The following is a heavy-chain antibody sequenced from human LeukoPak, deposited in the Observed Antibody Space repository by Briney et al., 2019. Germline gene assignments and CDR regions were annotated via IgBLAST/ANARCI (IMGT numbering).Heavy chain of an antibody. CDR2: IYYSGST. Sequence: SETLSLTCTVSGGSISSYYWSWIRQPPGKGLEWIGYIYYSGSTNYNPSLKSRVTISVDTSKNQFSLKLSSVTAADTAVYYCARDQGIVARSDAFDIWGQGTMVTVSS. D-gene: IGHD5-12*01. J-gene: IGHJ3*02. CDR1: GGSISSYY. CDR3: ARDQGIVARSDAFDI. V-gene: IGHV4-59*01.